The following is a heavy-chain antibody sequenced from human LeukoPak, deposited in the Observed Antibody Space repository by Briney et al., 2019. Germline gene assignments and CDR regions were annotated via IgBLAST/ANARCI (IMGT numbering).Heavy chain of an antibody. CDR3: ARDTAMATFDY. Sequence: GESLQISCKGSGYSFTSYWIGWVRPMPGKGLEWMGIIYPGDSDTRYSPSFQGQVTISADKSISTAYLQWSSLKASDTAMYYCARDTAMATFDYWGQGTLVTVSS. J-gene: IGHJ4*02. D-gene: IGHD5-18*01. CDR2: IYPGDSDT. V-gene: IGHV5-51*01. CDR1: GYSFTSYW.